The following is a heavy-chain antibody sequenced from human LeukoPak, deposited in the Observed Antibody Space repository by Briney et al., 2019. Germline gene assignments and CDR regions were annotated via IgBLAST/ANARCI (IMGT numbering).Heavy chain of an antibody. D-gene: IGHD3-22*01. J-gene: IGHJ4*02. CDR2: ISGSGGST. Sequence: PGGSLRLSCEASGFSMSVYWMSWVRQAPGKGLEWVSAISGSGGSTYYADSVKGRFTISRDNSKNTLYLQMNSLRAEDTAVYYCAKGVSPVVVILYFDYWGQGTLVTVSS. CDR1: GFSMSVYW. V-gene: IGHV3-23*01. CDR3: AKGVSPVVVILYFDY.